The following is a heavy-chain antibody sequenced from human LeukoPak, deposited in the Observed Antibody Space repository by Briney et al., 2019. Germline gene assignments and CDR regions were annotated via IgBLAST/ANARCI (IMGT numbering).Heavy chain of an antibody. CDR2: IYASGST. J-gene: IGHJ6*03. CDR3: ARHPYYYGSGRPKYYMDV. CDR1: GGSISSGTYY. V-gene: IGHV4-61*09. D-gene: IGHD3-10*01. Sequence: SETLSLTCTVSGGSISSGTYYWSWIRQPAGKGLEWIGHIYASGSTNYNPSLKSRVTISVDTSKNQFSLKLSSVTAADTAVYYCARHPYYYGSGRPKYYMDVWGKGTTVTVSS.